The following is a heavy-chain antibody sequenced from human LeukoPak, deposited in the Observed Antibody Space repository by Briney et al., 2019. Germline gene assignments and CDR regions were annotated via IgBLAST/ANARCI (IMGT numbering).Heavy chain of an antibody. Sequence: GSLRLYCAASGLTFCRYSMTWLRQSPGKGLQWVSYISSSSSNIYYTDSVKGRFTISRDNAKNSLYLQMNSLRAEDTAVYYCARDPVYYDSSGFDYWGQGTLVTASS. CDR1: GLTFCRYS. CDR3: ARDPVYYDSSGFDY. J-gene: IGHJ4*02. V-gene: IGHV3-48*01. D-gene: IGHD3-22*01. CDR2: ISSSSSNI.